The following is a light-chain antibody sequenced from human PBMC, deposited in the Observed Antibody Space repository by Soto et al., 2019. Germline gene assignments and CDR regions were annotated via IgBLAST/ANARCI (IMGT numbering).Light chain of an antibody. V-gene: IGKV3-11*01. CDR2: DSS. J-gene: IGKJ4*01. Sequence: EIVLTQSPATLSLSPGERATLSCRASQSVGTYFAWYQQKPGQAPRLLIYDSSNRATGIPAWFSGSGSGTDFTLTISSLEPEDFAVYYCQQRSDWPSTFGGGTKVEIK. CDR3: QQRSDWPST. CDR1: QSVGTY.